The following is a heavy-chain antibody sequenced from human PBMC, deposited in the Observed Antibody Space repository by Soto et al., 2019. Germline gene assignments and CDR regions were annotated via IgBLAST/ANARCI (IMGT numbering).Heavy chain of an antibody. CDR3: ARDRYSSSPYYGMDV. Sequence: GASVKVSCKASGYTFTSYGISWVRQAPGQGLEWMGWISAYNGNTNYAQKLQGRVTMTTDTSTSTAYMELRSLRSDDTAVYYCARDRYSSSPYYGMDVWGQGTTVTVSS. V-gene: IGHV1-18*01. CDR2: ISAYNGNT. CDR1: GYTFTSYG. D-gene: IGHD6-6*01. J-gene: IGHJ6*02.